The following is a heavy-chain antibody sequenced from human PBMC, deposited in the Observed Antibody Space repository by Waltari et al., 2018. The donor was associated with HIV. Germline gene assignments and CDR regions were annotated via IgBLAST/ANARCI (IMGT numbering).Heavy chain of an antibody. CDR3: ARGGAVASNWFDP. CDR2: INFNGAWT. Sequence: EVQLVESGGRVVRPGGSLRLPCAASGFSFGDFGMTWVRQVPGKGLEWVSTINFNGAWTGYADSVKGRFIISRDNSKNFVYLEMNNLSGEDTALYYCARGGAVASNWFDPWGQGTLVTVSS. V-gene: IGHV3-20*04. J-gene: IGHJ5*02. CDR1: GFSFGDFG. D-gene: IGHD6-19*01.